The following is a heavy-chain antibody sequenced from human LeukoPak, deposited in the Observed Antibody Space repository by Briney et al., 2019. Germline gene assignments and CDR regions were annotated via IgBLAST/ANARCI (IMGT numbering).Heavy chain of an antibody. CDR3: AKAYYDYVWGSYRYFCAFDI. Sequence: QAGGSLRLSCAASGFTFDDFAMHWVRQATGEGLECVSLICGGGGRTHYAVSVKGRFTISRDNSKNSRYLQMNSLRTEDTAFYYCAKAYYDYVWGSYRYFCAFDIWGQGTMVTVSS. V-gene: IGHV3-43*02. CDR1: GFTFDDFA. CDR2: ICGGGGRT. D-gene: IGHD3-16*02. J-gene: IGHJ3*02.